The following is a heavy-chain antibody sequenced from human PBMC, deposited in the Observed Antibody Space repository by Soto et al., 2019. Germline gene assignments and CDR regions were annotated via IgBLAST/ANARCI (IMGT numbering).Heavy chain of an antibody. D-gene: IGHD3-10*01. CDR1: GDTFSNYA. CDR3: ARGYRELFFYAMDV. CDR2: IIPFYDKP. V-gene: IGHV1-69*06. Sequence: QVELVQSGIEGKNPGSSVKVSCKASGDTFSNYAINWVRQAPGQGLEWMGGIIPFYDKPNYAENFLGRVTISADKFTATAYLEVSSLRSEDTAVYFCARGYRELFFYAMDVWGRGTPVIVSS. J-gene: IGHJ6*02.